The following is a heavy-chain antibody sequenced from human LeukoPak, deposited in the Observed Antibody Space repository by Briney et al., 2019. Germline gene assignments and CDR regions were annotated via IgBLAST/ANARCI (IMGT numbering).Heavy chain of an antibody. J-gene: IGHJ3*02. CDR3: TTDAVARDAFDI. Sequence: PGGSLRLSCAASGFAFTNAWMNRVRQAPGKGPEWVGRSKSESDGGTTDYNTPVKGRFIISRDDSRSTLYLQMNSLKSEDTAVYYCTTDAVARDAFDIWGQGTTVTVSS. CDR1: GFAFTNAW. CDR2: SKSESDGGTT. V-gene: IGHV3-15*01.